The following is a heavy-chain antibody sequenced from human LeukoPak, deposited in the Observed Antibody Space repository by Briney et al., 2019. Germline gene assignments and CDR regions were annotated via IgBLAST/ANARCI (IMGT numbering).Heavy chain of an antibody. J-gene: IGHJ4*02. CDR1: GFTFSSYA. V-gene: IGHV3-30*04. CDR3: AREYRGFDY. Sequence: GGSLRLSCAASGFTFSSYAMHWVRQAPGKGLEWVAVISYDGSNKYYADSVKGRFTISRDNSKNTLYLQMNSLRAEDTAVSYCAREYRGFDYWGQGTLVTVSS. D-gene: IGHD3-16*02. CDR2: ISYDGSNK.